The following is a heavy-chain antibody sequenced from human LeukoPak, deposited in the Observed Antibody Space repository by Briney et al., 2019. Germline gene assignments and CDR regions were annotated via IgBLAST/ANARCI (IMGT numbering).Heavy chain of an antibody. J-gene: IGHJ4*02. D-gene: IGHD6-13*01. Sequence: SETLSLTCTVSGGSISRHYWSWIRQPPGKGLEWIGYIYYSGSTNYNPSLKSRVTISVDTSKNQFSLKLSSVTAADTAVYYCARARRSSWYLAVYWGQGTLVTVSS. V-gene: IGHV4-59*11. CDR1: GGSISRHY. CDR3: ARARRSSWYLAVY. CDR2: IYYSGST.